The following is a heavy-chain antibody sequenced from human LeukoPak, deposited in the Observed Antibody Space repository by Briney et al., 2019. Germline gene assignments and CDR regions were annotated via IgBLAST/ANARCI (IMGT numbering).Heavy chain of an antibody. D-gene: IGHD6-19*01. CDR3: ARGRYSSGWYGLDY. CDR1: GGSISSYY. CDR2: IYYSGST. J-gene: IGHJ4*02. Sequence: SETLSLTCTVSGGSISSYYWSWIRQPPGKGLEWIGYIYYSGSTNYNPSLKSRVTISVDTSKNQFFLKLSSVTAADTAVYYCARGRYSSGWYGLDYWGQGTLVTVSS. V-gene: IGHV4-59*01.